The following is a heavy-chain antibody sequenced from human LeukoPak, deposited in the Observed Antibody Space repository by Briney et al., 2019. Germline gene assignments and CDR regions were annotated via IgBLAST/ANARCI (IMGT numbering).Heavy chain of an antibody. V-gene: IGHV3-23*01. Sequence: SGGSVRLSCAGSGFTFSSYAMSWVRQAPGKGLEWVSAISGSGGSTYYADSVKGRFTISRDNSKNTLYLQMNSLRAEDTAVYCCAKDVGGATPYDYWGQGTLVTVSS. CDR3: AKDVGGATPYDY. CDR2: ISGSGGST. D-gene: IGHD1-26*01. CDR1: GFTFSSYA. J-gene: IGHJ4*02.